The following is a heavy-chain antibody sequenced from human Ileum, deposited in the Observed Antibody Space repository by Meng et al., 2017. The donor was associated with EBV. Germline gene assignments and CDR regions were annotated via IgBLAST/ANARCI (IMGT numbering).Heavy chain of an antibody. CDR1: GFSVSSNY. Sequence: LVGSGGGLIQPGGSLRLSFAASGFSVSSNYMSWVRQTPGKGLEWLSIIYSGGSTYYADSVKGRFTISRDNSKNTLYLQMNNLRVDDTAVYYCARGGWIVPVDWGQGTLVTVSS. J-gene: IGHJ4*02. D-gene: IGHD2-2*03. CDR2: IYSGGST. CDR3: ARGGWIVPVD. V-gene: IGHV3-53*01.